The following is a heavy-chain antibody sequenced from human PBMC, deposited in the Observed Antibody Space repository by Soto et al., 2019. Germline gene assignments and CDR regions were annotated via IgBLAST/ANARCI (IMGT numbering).Heavy chain of an antibody. Sequence: PGGSLRLSCAASGFTFSSYWMHWVRQAPGKGLVWVSRINSDGSSTSYADSVKGRFTISKDNAKNTLYLQMNSLRAEDTAVYYCARGGHYYGMDVWGQGTTVTVSS. D-gene: IGHD1-26*01. CDR3: ARGGHYYGMDV. CDR2: INSDGSST. CDR1: GFTFSSYW. V-gene: IGHV3-74*01. J-gene: IGHJ6*02.